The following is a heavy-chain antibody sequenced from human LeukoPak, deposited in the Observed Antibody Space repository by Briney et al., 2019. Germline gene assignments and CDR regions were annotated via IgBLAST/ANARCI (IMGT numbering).Heavy chain of an antibody. J-gene: IGHJ4*02. CDR3: ARVLVSDYGDYFDY. V-gene: IGHV4-61*01. CDR1: GGSISSSYYY. CDR2: IYYSGST. D-gene: IGHD4-17*01. Sequence: SETLSLTCTVSGGSISSSYYYWSWIRQPPGKGLEWIGNIYYSGSTNYNPSLKSRVTISIDTSKNQFSLKVSSVTAAETAVYFCARVLVSDYGDYFDYWAQGTLVTVSS.